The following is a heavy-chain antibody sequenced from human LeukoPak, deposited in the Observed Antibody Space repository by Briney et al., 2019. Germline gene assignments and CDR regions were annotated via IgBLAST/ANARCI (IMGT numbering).Heavy chain of an antibody. D-gene: IGHD3-9*01. J-gene: IGHJ5*02. CDR3: ARSRRDYDILTGYYRRSFNWFDP. CDR1: GGSFSGYY. CDR2: INHSGST. V-gene: IGHV4-34*01. Sequence: SETLSLTCAVYGGSFSGYYWSWIRQPPGEGLEWIGEINHSGSTNYNPSLKSRVTISVDTSKNQFSLKLSSVTAADTAVYYCARSRRDYDILTGYYRRSFNWFDPWGQGTLVTVSS.